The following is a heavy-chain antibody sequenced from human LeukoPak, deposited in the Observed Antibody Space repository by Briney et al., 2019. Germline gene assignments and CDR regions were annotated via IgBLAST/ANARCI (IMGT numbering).Heavy chain of an antibody. CDR2: ISYDGSNK. V-gene: IGHV3-30-3*01. Sequence: GGSLRLSCAASGFTFSSYAMHWVRQAPGKGLEWVAVISYDGSNKYYADSVKGRFTISRDNSKNTLYLQMNSLRAEDTAVYYCARAVVYSGWYFLADYWGQGTLVTVSS. J-gene: IGHJ4*02. CDR3: ARAVVYSGWYFLADY. D-gene: IGHD6-19*01. CDR1: GFTFSSYA.